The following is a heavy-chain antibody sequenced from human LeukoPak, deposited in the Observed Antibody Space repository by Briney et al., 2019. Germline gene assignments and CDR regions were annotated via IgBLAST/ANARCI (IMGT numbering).Heavy chain of an antibody. CDR1: GGTFSSYA. CDR2: IIPIFGTA. J-gene: IGHJ6*02. V-gene: IGHV1-69*13. Sequence: SVKVSFKASGGTFSSYAISWVRQAPGQGLEWMGGIIPIFGTANYAQKFQGRVTITADESTSTAYMELSSLRSEDTAVYYCARSVDYGDYYYGMDVWGQGTTVTVSS. D-gene: IGHD4-17*01. CDR3: ARSVDYGDYYYGMDV.